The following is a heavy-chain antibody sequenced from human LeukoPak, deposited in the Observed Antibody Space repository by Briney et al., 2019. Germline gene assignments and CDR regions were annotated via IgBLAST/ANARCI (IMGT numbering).Heavy chain of an antibody. CDR3: ARAEVGGGFFDY. V-gene: IGHV1-69*13. Sequence: ASVKVSCKASGGTLSSYAISWVRQAPGQGLEWMGGIIPIFGIANYAQKFQGRVTITADESTSTAYMELSSLRSEDTAVYYCARAEVGGGFFDYWGQGTLVTVSS. CDR1: GGTLSSYA. D-gene: IGHD3-16*01. J-gene: IGHJ4*02. CDR2: IIPIFGIA.